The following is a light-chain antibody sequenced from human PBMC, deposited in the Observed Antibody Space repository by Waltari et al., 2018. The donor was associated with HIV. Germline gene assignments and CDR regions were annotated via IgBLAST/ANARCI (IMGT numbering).Light chain of an antibody. CDR3: AAWDDSLSGGV. J-gene: IGLJ2*01. CDR2: RNN. V-gene: IGLV1-47*01. Sequence: QSVLTQPPSASGTPGQSVTIPCSGSSSNIGSTFVYWYQQVPGTAPKLLFDRNNQRPSGVPDRFSGSKSGTSASLAISGLRAEDEADYYCAAWDDSLSGGVFGGGTKLTVL. CDR1: SSNIGSTF.